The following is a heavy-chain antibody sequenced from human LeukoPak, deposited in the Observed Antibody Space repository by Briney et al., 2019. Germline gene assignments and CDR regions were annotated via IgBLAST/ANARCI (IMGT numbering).Heavy chain of an antibody. D-gene: IGHD6-19*01. V-gene: IGHV4-31*03. Sequence: SQTLSLTCTVSGGSISSGGYYWSWIRQHPGKGLEWIGYIYYSGSTYYNPFLKSRVTISVDASKNQFSLKLTSVTAADTAVYYCVRHTTSGWYQVVYWGQGTLVTVSS. CDR1: GGSISSGGYY. J-gene: IGHJ4*02. CDR2: IYYSGST. CDR3: VRHTTSGWYQVVY.